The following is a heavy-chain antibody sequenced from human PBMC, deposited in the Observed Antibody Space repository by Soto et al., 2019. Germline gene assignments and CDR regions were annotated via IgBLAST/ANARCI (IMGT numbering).Heavy chain of an antibody. Sequence: GGSLRLSCSASGFTFSSYAMSWVRQAPGQGLEWVSAISGSGGTTYYADSVKGRFTISRENSKNTLYLQMNSLRAEDTAVYYCAQGYRSSFAYCGQGTLVTLSS. D-gene: IGHD6-6*01. J-gene: IGHJ4*02. CDR3: AQGYRSSFAY. CDR1: GFTFSSYA. V-gene: IGHV3-23*01. CDR2: ISGSGGTT.